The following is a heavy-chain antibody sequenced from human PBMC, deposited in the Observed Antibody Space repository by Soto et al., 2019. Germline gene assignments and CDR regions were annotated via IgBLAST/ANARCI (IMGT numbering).Heavy chain of an antibody. V-gene: IGHV1-3*01. J-gene: IGHJ6*02. D-gene: IGHD1-1*01. CDR2: INAANGDT. Sequence: KVSCKASGYTFTSYGIHWVRQAPGQRLEWMGWINAANGDTKYSPKFQDRVIITRDTSASTGYMELSSLTSEDTAVYYCARGKGMEENYFYYGLDIWGRGTTVTVSS. CDR1: GYTFTSYG. CDR3: ARGKGMEENYFYYGLDI.